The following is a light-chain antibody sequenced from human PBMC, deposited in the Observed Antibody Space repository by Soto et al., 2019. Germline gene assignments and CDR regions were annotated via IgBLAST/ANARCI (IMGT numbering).Light chain of an antibody. V-gene: IGLV1-44*01. Sequence: QSVLTQPPSVSGTPGQRVTISCSGSSSNIGSNSANWYQQLPGTAPKLLIYSNNQRRSGVPDRFSGSKSGTSATLAISGLQSEDEADYYCTSWDDSVHGPLFGGGTKLTVL. CDR1: SSNIGSNS. CDR3: TSWDDSVHGPL. J-gene: IGLJ2*01. CDR2: SNN.